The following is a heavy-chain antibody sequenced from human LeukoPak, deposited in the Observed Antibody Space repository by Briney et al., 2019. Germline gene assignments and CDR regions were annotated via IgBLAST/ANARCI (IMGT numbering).Heavy chain of an antibody. Sequence: GGSLRLSCAASGFTFSNAWMSWVRQAPGKGLEWVGRIKSKTDGGTTDYAAPVKGRFTISRDDSKNTLYLQMNSLKTEDTAVYYCTTGVLTGYAYYYGMDVWGQGTAVTVSS. CDR2: IKSKTDGGTT. CDR1: GFTFSNAW. D-gene: IGHD3-9*01. V-gene: IGHV3-15*01. J-gene: IGHJ6*02. CDR3: TTGVLTGYAYYYGMDV.